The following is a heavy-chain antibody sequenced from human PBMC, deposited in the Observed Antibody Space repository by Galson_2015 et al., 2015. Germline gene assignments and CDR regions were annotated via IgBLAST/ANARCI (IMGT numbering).Heavy chain of an antibody. CDR2: ISGSGGRT. CDR1: GFTFSSYA. D-gene: IGHD3-22*01. J-gene: IGHJ3*02. CDR3: AKDKSRLAITMIVVGAFDI. V-gene: IGHV3-23*01. Sequence: SLRLSCAASGFTFSSYAMSWVRQAPGKGLEWVSAISGSGGRTYYADSVKGRFTISRDNSKNTLYLQMNSLRAEDTAVYYCAKDKSRLAITMIVVGAFDIWGQGTMVTVSS.